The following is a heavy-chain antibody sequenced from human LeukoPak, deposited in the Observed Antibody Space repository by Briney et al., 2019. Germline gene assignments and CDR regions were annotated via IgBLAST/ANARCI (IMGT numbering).Heavy chain of an antibody. Sequence: PSETLSLTCTVSGASISPYHWSWIRQPPGQGLEWIGYIFYSGSTSYNPSLRSRVTILQDTSKNQVSLKLSSLTAADTAVYYCVRGNCSGAVCVYLDPWGQGTLVTVSS. CDR3: VRGNCSGAVCVYLDP. V-gene: IGHV4-59*01. J-gene: IGHJ5*02. CDR2: IFYSGST. D-gene: IGHD2-15*01. CDR1: GASISPYH.